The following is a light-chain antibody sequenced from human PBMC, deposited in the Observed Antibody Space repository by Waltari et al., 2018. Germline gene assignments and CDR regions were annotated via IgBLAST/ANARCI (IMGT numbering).Light chain of an antibody. CDR2: LGS. CDR1: PSLLHSNGYNY. CDR3: MQALQTPPYT. Sequence: DIVMTQSPLSLAVTPGEPASISCRSTPSLLHSNGYNYLDWYLQKPGQSPQLLISLGSNRASGVPDRFVGSGAGTDFTLKISRVKAEDVGVYYCMQALQTPPYTFGQGTKLQIK. V-gene: IGKV2-28*01. J-gene: IGKJ2*01.